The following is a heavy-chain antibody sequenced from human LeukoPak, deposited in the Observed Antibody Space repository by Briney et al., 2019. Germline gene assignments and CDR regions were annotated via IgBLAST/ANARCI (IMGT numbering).Heavy chain of an antibody. V-gene: IGHV3-30*18. J-gene: IGHJ3*02. CDR1: GFTFSSYG. CDR3: AKDPYCTNGVCYGYAFDI. Sequence: GGSLRLSCAASGFTFSSYGMHWVRQAPGKGLGWVAVISYDGSNKYYADSVKGRFTISRDNSKNTLYLQMNSLRAEDTAVYYCAKDPYCTNGVCYGYAFDIWGQGTMVTVSS. D-gene: IGHD2-8*01. CDR2: ISYDGSNK.